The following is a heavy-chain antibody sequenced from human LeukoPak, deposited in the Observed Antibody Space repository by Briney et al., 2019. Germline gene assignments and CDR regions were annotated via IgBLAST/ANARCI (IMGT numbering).Heavy chain of an antibody. CDR1: GGSISSGDYY. J-gene: IGHJ4*02. D-gene: IGHD6-13*01. Sequence: SQTLSLTCTVSGGSISSGDYYWSWIRQPPGKGLEWIGYIYYSGSTYYNPSLKSRVTISVDTSKNQFSLKLSSVTAADTAVYYCARGRIAAAGTVYFDYWGQGTLVTVSS. V-gene: IGHV4-30-4*01. CDR2: IYYSGST. CDR3: ARGRIAAAGTVYFDY.